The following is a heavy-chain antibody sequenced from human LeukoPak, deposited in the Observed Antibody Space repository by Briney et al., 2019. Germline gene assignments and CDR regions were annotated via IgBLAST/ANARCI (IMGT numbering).Heavy chain of an antibody. CDR2: ISGSGGNT. D-gene: IGHD2-15*01. CDR3: AKAAPYYFDY. CDR1: GFTFSSYG. V-gene: IGHV3-23*01. J-gene: IGHJ4*02. Sequence: PGGSLRLSCAASGFTFSSYGMSWVRQAPGEGLEWVSVISGSGGNTYYADSVKGRFTISRDNSKNTLYLQMNSLRAEDTAVYYCAKAAPYYFDYWGQGTLVTVSS.